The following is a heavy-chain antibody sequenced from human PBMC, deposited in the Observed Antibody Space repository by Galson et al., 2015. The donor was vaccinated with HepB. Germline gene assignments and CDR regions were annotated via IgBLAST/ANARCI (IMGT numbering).Heavy chain of an antibody. J-gene: IGHJ4*02. CDR2: ISGSGGST. Sequence: SLRLSCAASGFTFSSYAMSWVRQAPGKGLEWVSAISGSGGSTYYADSVKGRFTISRDNSKNTLYLQMNSLRAEDTAVYYCAGADYGDPEDLGQPDYWGQGTLVTVSS. D-gene: IGHD4-17*01. CDR3: AGADYGDPEDLGQPDY. V-gene: IGHV3-23*01. CDR1: GFTFSSYA.